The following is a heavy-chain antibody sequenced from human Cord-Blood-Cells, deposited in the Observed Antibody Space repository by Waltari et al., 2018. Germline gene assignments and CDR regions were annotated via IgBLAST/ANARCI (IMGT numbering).Heavy chain of an antibody. CDR3: ARRSKVAAAGIYAFDI. CDR2: IYYSGST. V-gene: IGHV4-39*01. Sequence: QLQLQESGPGLVKPSETLSLTCTVSGGSISSSSYYWGWIRQPPGRGLEWIGSIYYSGSTYSNPALKSRVTISVDTSRNQFSLKLSSVTAADTAVYYCARRSKVAAAGIYAFDIWGQGTMVTVSS. J-gene: IGHJ3*02. D-gene: IGHD6-13*01. CDR1: GGSISSSSYY.